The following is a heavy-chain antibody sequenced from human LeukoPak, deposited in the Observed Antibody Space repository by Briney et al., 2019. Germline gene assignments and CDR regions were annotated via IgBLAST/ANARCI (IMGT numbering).Heavy chain of an antibody. CDR2: INHSGST. CDR3: ARGSLWFGNNWFDP. CDR1: GGSFSGYY. J-gene: IGHJ5*02. V-gene: IGHV4-34*01. D-gene: IGHD3-10*01. Sequence: PSETLSLTCAVYGGSFSGYYWSWIRQPPGKGLEWIGEINHSGSTNYNPSLKSRVTISVDTSKNQFSLKLSSVTAADTAVYYCARGSLWFGNNWFDPWGQGTLVTVSS.